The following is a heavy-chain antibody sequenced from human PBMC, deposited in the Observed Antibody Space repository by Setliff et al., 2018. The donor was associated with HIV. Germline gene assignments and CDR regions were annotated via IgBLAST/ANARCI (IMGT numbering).Heavy chain of an antibody. V-gene: IGHV3-9*03. CDR2: ISGNSGRT. CDR3: ARVNVDTTGVFGPLDY. J-gene: IGHJ4*01. CDR1: GLIFSSYW. D-gene: IGHD5-18*01. Sequence: SLRLSCAASGLIFSSYWTHWVRQAPGKGLEWVSGISGNSGRTGYADSVKGRFTISRDNAKNSLYLQMNSLKPEDMALYYCARVNVDTTGVFGPLDYWGQGTLVTVSS.